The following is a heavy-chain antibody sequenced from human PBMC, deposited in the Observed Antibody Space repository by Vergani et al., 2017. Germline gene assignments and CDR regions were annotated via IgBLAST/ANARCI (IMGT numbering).Heavy chain of an antibody. CDR1: GGSMSGYY. CDR3: ARASLRALVGYYYYMDV. Sequence: QVRLQESGPGLVKPSETLSLPCSVSGGSMSGYYWSWIRQPPGKELEWIGSMYHSGSTNYNPSLETRVTISGDTSKNQFSLWVNSVTAADTAVYFCARASLRALVGYYYYMDVWGKGKTVVVSS. CDR2: MYHSGST. D-gene: IGHD3-16*02. J-gene: IGHJ6*03. V-gene: IGHV4-59*12.